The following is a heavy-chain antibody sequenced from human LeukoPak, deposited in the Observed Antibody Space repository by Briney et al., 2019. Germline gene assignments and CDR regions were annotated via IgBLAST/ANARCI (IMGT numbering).Heavy chain of an antibody. V-gene: IGHV3-74*01. CDR3: ARGGGGYSYGSFDY. Sequence: GGSLRLSCAASGFTFSSYWMHWVRQAPGKGLVWVSRINSDGSSTSYADSVKGRFTISRDNAKNTLYMQMNTLRAEDTAVYYFARGGGGYSYGSFDYWGQGTLVTVSS. D-gene: IGHD5-18*01. CDR1: GFTFSSYW. CDR2: INSDGSST. J-gene: IGHJ4*02.